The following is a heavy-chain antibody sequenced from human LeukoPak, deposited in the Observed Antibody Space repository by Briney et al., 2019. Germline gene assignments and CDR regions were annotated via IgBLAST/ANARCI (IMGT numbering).Heavy chain of an antibody. D-gene: IGHD3-10*01. CDR2: ISYDGSTK. CDR3: ARDSLSSNYKMGFDY. J-gene: IGHJ4*02. V-gene: IGHV3-30*03. CDR1: GFTFSSYT. Sequence: GGSLRLSCAASGFTFSSYTINWVRQAPGKGLEWVAAISYDGSTKYYADSVKGRFTISRDNSKNTLYLQMNSLRAEDTAVYYCARDSLSSNYKMGFDYWGQGTLVTVSS.